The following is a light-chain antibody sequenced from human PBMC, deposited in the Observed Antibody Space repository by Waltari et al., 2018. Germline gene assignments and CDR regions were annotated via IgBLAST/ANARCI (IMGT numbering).Light chain of an antibody. J-gene: IGLJ3*02. V-gene: IGLV4-69*01. CDR1: SGHSSNV. CDR3: QTGGHGTWV. Sequence: QLVVTRSPSASASLGASVKLTCTLSSGHSSNVIAWLQQQPEKGPRYLMKVNSDGSHSRGDEIPDRFSGSSSGAERYLTISSLQAEDEADYYCQTGGHGTWVFGGGTKLTVL. CDR2: VNSDGSH.